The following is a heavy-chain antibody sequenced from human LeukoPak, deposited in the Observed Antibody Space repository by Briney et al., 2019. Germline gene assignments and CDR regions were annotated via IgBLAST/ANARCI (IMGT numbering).Heavy chain of an antibody. CDR3: AKDRHNWGLDY. CDR2: ISGSGGNT. Sequence: GGSLRLSCAASGFTFNTYAINWVRQAPGKGLEWVSAISGSGGNTYYADSVKGRFTISRDNSKNTVYLQLSSLRAEDAALYYCAKDRHNWGLDYWGQGTLVTVSS. CDR1: GFTFNTYA. D-gene: IGHD7-27*01. V-gene: IGHV3-23*01. J-gene: IGHJ4*02.